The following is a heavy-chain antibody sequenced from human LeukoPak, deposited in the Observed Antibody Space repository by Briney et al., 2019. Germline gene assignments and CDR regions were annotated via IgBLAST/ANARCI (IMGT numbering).Heavy chain of an antibody. CDR2: ISGSGDST. V-gene: IGHV3-23*01. CDR3: AKYYYGSSGYSFDY. D-gene: IGHD3-22*01. Sequence: PGGSLRLSCAASGFTFSSHAMSWLRQAPGKGLEWVSAISGSGDSTYYADSVRGRFTISRDNSKSTLYLQMNSLRAEDTAVYYCAKYYYGSSGYSFDYWGQGTLVTVSS. CDR1: GFTFSSHA. J-gene: IGHJ4*02.